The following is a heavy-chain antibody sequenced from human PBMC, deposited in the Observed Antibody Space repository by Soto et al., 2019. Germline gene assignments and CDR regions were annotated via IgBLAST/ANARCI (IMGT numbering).Heavy chain of an antibody. CDR2: IHYTGSI. V-gene: IGHV4-30-4*08. Sequence: QVQLQQSGPGLVGPSQTLSLTRAVSGGSISSEYFHWTWIRQSPGKGLEWIGYIHYTGSIMYNPSFKSRLTMAVDTTKNQFSLQLTSVTAADTAVYFCAREDDGGDRDYYGLDVWGQGTTVTVSS. CDR3: AREDDGGDRDYYGLDV. J-gene: IGHJ6*02. D-gene: IGHD2-21*02. CDR1: GGSISSEYFH.